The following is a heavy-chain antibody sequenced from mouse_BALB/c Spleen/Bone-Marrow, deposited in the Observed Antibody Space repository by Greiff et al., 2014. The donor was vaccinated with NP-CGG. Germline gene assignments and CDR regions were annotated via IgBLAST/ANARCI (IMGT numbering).Heavy chain of an antibody. Sequence: VQLQQSXSVLVRPGTSVNLSCKASGFTFTSSWMHWAKQRPGQGLEWIGDIHPNSGNTYYNEKFKGKATLTVDSSSSTAYVDLSSLTSEGSAVYFCARSYRFWYFDVWGAGTTVTVSS. CDR3: ARSYRFWYFDV. V-gene: IGHV1S130*01. CDR1: GFTFTSSW. D-gene: IGHD2-14*01. CDR2: IHPNSGNT. J-gene: IGHJ1*01.